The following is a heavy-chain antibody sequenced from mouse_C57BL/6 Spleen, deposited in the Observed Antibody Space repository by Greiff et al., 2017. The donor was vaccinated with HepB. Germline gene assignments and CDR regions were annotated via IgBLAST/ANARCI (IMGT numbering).Heavy chain of an antibody. CDR1: GYTFTDYN. V-gene: IGHV1-18*01. J-gene: IGHJ3*01. Sequence: EVQLQQSGPELVKPGASVKIPCKASGYTFTDYNMDWVKQSHGKSLEWIGDINPNNGGTIYNQKFKGKATLTVDKSSSTAYMELRSLTSEDTAVYYGARGYGSSSCAYWGQGTLVTVSA. D-gene: IGHD1-1*01. CDR3: ARGYGSSSCAY. CDR2: INPNNGGT.